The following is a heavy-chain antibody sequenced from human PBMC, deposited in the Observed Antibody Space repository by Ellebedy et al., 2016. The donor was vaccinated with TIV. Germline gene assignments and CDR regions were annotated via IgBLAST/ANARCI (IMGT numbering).Heavy chain of an antibody. CDR1: GYTFTGYY. CDR2: INPNTGGT. D-gene: IGHD3-22*01. V-gene: IGHV1-2*02. Sequence: ASVKVSCXASGYTFTGYYMQWVRQAPGQGLEWMGCINPNTGGTNYAQKFQGRVTLTRDTSISTAYMELSRLRSDDTAVYYCATYYYDSSGYYYAFEGFNYWGQGTLVTVSS. J-gene: IGHJ4*02. CDR3: ATYYYDSSGYYYAFEGFNY.